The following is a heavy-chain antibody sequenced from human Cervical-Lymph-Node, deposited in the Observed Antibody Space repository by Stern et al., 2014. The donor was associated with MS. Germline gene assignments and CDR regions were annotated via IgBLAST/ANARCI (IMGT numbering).Heavy chain of an antibody. D-gene: IGHD6-19*01. CDR3: ARDSHSGFRADS. CDR1: GFAVSDNY. V-gene: IGHV3-53*01. Sequence: EVQLLESGGGFIQPGESLRLSCAASGFAVSDNYMIYSDGTTYYADSVKGRFTISRDNSKNTLFLQMNSLRVEDTAIYYCARDSHSGFRADSWGQGTLVTVSS. CDR2: YSDGTT. J-gene: IGHJ5*01.